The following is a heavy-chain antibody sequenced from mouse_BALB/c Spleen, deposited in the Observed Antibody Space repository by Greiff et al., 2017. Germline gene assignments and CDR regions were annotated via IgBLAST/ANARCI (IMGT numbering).Heavy chain of an antibody. D-gene: IGHD2-10*02. CDR2: IWSGGST. J-gene: IGHJ4*01. V-gene: IGHV2-2*02. CDR1: GFSLTSYG. CDR3: ARKKYGNYDYAMDY. Sequence: VQVVESGPGLVQPSQSLSITCTVSGFSLTSYGVHWVRQSPGKGLEWLGVIWSGGSTDYNAAFISRLSISKDNSKSQVFFKMNSLQANDTAIYYCARKKYGNYDYAMDYWGQGTSVTVSS.